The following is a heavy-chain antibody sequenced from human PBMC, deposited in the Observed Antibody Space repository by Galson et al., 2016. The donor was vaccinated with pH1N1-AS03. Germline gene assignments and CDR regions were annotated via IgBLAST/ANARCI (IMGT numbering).Heavy chain of an antibody. CDR2: IYGGGDT. CDR3: AREPWGSTQGEY. D-gene: IGHD3-16*01. J-gene: IGHJ4*02. Sequence: SLRLSCAASGFTINNNYMSWVRQAPGKGLEWVSVIYGGGDTFYADSVKGRVTSSRDNSKNTVYLQMNSLRVEDTAVYYCAREPWGSTQGEYWGQGTLVTVSS. CDR1: GFTINNNY. V-gene: IGHV3-53*01.